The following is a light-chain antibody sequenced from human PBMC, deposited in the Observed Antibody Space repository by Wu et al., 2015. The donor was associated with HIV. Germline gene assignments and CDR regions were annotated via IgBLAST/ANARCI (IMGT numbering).Light chain of an antibody. CDR3: QDRQS. Sequence: VLTQSPDTLSVSPGEVGTLFCRANQGVSSLAWYQHKHGQPPRLVIYDTSRQASGIPDRFTGSGSGTNFFLTITRLEPEDFGVYFCQDRQSFGQGTKVDMK. CDR2: DTS. J-gene: IGKJ2*01. V-gene: IGKV3D-20*02. CDR1: QGVSS.